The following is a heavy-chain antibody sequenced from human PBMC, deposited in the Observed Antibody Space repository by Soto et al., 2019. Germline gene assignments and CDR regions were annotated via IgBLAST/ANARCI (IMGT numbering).Heavy chain of an antibody. J-gene: IGHJ4*02. CDR3: ARNYDSSGYYLPLLGY. V-gene: IGHV5-51*01. D-gene: IGHD3-22*01. CDR2: IYPGDSDT. Sequence: GESLKISCKGSGYSFTSYWIGWVRQMPGKGLGWMGIIYPGDSDTRYSPSFQGQVTISADKSISTAYLQWSSLKASDTAMYYCARNYDSSGYYLPLLGYWGQGALVTVSS. CDR1: GYSFTSYW.